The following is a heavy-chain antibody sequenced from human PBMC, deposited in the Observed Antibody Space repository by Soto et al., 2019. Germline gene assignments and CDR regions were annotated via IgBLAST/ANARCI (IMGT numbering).Heavy chain of an antibody. Sequence: XXSLRLACAVSGFVFSTYAMPWVLQAPGKGLEWVSYITGGGDKTYYADSVKGRITISRDNSNNTLFLQIDSLSAEDTAVYYCARTHPPPDYYYYGMDVWGQGTTVTVSS. J-gene: IGHJ6*02. CDR2: ITGGGDKT. CDR3: ARTHPPPDYYYYGMDV. CDR1: GFVFSTYA. V-gene: IGHV3-23*01.